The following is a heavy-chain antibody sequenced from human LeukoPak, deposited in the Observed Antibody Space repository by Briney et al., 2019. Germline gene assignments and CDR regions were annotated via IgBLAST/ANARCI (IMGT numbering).Heavy chain of an antibody. Sequence: GGSLRLSCAASGFVFSNYAMHWVRQAPGKGLEWVAVISYDGSNKNYADSVKGRFTISRDNSKNTLSLQMNSLRPEDTAVYYCARDPTYSSSYIYFDYWGQGTLVTVSS. CDR2: ISYDGSNK. J-gene: IGHJ4*02. CDR3: ARDPTYSSSYIYFDY. CDR1: GFVFSNYA. D-gene: IGHD6-13*01. V-gene: IGHV3-30-3*01.